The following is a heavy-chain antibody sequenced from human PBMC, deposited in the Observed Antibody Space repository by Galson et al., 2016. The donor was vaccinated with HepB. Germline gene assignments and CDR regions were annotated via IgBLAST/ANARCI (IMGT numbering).Heavy chain of an antibody. J-gene: IGHJ4*02. CDR3: VRPGSLDRAGGWAHFHF. D-gene: IGHD6-19*01. V-gene: IGHV1-3*01. CDR1: GYTFNRYA. CDR2: VNGVNGVT. Sequence: SVKVPCKASGYTFNRYALHWVRQAPGHRPEWMGWVNGVNGVTKYSQKFEGRIALTRDTSASTAYMDLNNLTSEDTAIYYCVRPGSLDRAGGWAHFHFWGQGTPVTVSS.